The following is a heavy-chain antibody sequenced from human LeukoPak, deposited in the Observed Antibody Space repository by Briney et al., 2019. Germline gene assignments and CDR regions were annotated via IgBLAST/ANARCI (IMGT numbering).Heavy chain of an antibody. CDR2: FDPEDGET. CDR1: GYTLTELS. V-gene: IGHV1-24*01. Sequence: ASVKVSCKVSGYTLTELSMHWVRQAPGKGREWMGGFDPEDGETIYAQKFQGRITMTEDTSTDTAYMELSSLRSEDTAVYYCATLTTLPYYYDSSGPYWGQGTLVTVSS. D-gene: IGHD3-22*01. J-gene: IGHJ4*02. CDR3: ATLTTLPYYYDSSGPY.